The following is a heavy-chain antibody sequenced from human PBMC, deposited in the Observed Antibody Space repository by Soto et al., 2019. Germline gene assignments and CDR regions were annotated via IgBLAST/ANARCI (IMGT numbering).Heavy chain of an antibody. V-gene: IGHV3-23*01. Sequence: DVRLLESGGGLVQPGGSLRLSCAASGFTFSSYSMSWVRQAPGKGLEWVSTIGTSASTYYGDSVRGRFTISRDNSRNRLYLQVNGMRAEDTAVYYCADLSRYCTSSNCDWGQGTLVTVSS. D-gene: IGHD2-2*01. CDR2: IGTSAST. J-gene: IGHJ4*02. CDR1: GFTFSSYS. CDR3: ADLSRYCTSSNCD.